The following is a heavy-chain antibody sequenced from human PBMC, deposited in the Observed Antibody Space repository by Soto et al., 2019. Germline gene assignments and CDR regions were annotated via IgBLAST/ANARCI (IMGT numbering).Heavy chain of an antibody. J-gene: IGHJ5*02. CDR1: GYTFFTYD. CDR3: ARHHGPTTPENWFDP. CDR2: ISTYSGDT. Sequence: ASVKVSCKASGYTFFTYDISWVRQAPGQGLEWMGWISTYSGDTKYAQKFQGRVTMTTDTSTTTAYLELRSLRSDDTAVYYCARHHGPTTPENWFDPWGQGTLVTVSS. V-gene: IGHV1-18*01. D-gene: IGHD5-12*01.